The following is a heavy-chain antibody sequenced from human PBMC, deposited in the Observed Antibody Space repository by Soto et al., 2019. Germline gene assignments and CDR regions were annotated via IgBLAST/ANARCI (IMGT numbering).Heavy chain of an antibody. J-gene: IGHJ5*02. CDR1: GVSISSGNW. Sequence: SDTLSLTCAVSGVSISSGNWWTWVRQSPQRGLEYIGEIFHDGTANYYPSFERRVAISVDTSKNQFSLKLSSVTPADTAVYYCARTGHCSGDSCYPNRFDPWGQGTLVTVSS. D-gene: IGHD2-15*01. CDR3: ARTGHCSGDSCYPNRFDP. CDR2: IFHDGTA. V-gene: IGHV4-4*02.